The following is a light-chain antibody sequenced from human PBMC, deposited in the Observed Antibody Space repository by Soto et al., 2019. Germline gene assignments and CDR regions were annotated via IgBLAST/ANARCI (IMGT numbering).Light chain of an antibody. Sequence: QSVLNQPPSASGTPGQKVFISCSGSSSNIGGTNYAYWYQQLPGAAPKLLMHSNNLRPSGVPERISGSKFGTAASLAISGLRSEDEAVYYCASWDDRLGAVIFGGGTKLTVL. V-gene: IGLV1-47*02. CDR3: ASWDDRLGAVI. J-gene: IGLJ2*01. CDR1: SSNIGGTNY. CDR2: SNN.